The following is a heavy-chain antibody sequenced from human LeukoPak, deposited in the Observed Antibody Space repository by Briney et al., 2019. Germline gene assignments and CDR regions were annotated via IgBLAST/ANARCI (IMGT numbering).Heavy chain of an antibody. CDR1: GYTFSSYG. V-gene: IGHV1-18*01. D-gene: IGHD2-2*01. CDR2: ISGYNGNT. J-gene: IGHJ4*02. Sequence: ASVKVSCTASGYTFSSYGITWVRQAPGQGLEWMGWISGYNGNTNFAQKLQGRVTMTTDTSTSTAYMELRSLTSDDTAVYYCARTYCSSATCYAGDDYWGQGTLVTVSS. CDR3: ARTYCSSATCYAGDDY.